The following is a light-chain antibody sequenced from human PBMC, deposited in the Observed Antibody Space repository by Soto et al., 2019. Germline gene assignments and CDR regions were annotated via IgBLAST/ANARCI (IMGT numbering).Light chain of an antibody. V-gene: IGKV3-15*01. CDR2: GVY. CDR3: QQYNMWPYT. Sequence: EIVLTQSPTTLSVSPGERATLSCRASQSVRTNLAWYQQKRGQAPRLLIYGVYTRATGIPARFSGSGSGTDLTLTITSLQSEDFGMYYCQQYNMWPYTFGQGTKLEIK. CDR1: QSVRTN. J-gene: IGKJ2*01.